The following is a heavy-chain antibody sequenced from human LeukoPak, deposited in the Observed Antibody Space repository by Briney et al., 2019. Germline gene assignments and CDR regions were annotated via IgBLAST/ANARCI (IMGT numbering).Heavy chain of an antibody. V-gene: IGHV3-48*03. CDR3: AAPMGVRGVMVRSGMGY. CDR2: ISSSGSTI. Sequence: PGGSLRLSCAASGFTFSSYEMNWVRQAPGKGLEWVSYISSSGSTIYYADSVKGRFTISRDNAKNSLYLQMNSLRAEDTAVYYCAAPMGVRGVMVRSGMGYWGQGTLVTVSS. CDR1: GFTFSSYE. D-gene: IGHD3-10*01. J-gene: IGHJ4*02.